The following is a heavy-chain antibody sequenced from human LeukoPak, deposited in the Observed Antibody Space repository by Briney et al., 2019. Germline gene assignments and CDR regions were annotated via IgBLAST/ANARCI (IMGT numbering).Heavy chain of an antibody. D-gene: IGHD1-26*01. V-gene: IGHV3-53*01. J-gene: IGHJ3*02. CDR1: GFTVSSNY. CDR2: ISGGGST. Sequence: GGSLRLSCAASGFTVSSNYMSWVRQAPGKGLEWVSVISGGGSTYYADSVKGRFTISRDNSKNTLYLQMNSLRAEDTAAYYCARGGDIAGASRSAFDIWGQGTMVTVSS. CDR3: ARGGDIAGASRSAFDI.